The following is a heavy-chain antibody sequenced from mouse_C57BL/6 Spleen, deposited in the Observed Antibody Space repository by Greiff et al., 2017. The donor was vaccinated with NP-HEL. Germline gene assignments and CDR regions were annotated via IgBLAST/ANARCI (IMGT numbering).Heavy chain of an antibody. J-gene: IGHJ3*01. CDR1: GYTFTDYY. CDR3: ARNALYGAWCAY. Sequence: EVQLQQSGPELVKPGASVKISCKASGYTFTDYYMNWVKQSHGKSLEWIGDINPNNGGTSYNQKFKGKATLTVDKSSSTAYMELRSLTSEDSAVDYCARNALYGAWCAYWGQGTLVTVSA. D-gene: IGHD1-1*01. CDR2: INPNNGGT. V-gene: IGHV1-26*01.